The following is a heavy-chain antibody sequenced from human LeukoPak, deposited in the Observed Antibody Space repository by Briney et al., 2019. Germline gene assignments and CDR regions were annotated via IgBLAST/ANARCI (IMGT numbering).Heavy chain of an antibody. CDR3: AKDRPNYYGTNGHYFRRDGDC. D-gene: IGHD3-22*01. CDR2: TSSSGETT. Sequence: GGSLRLSCVASGFTFSSYAMSWVRQAAGKGLEWVSSTSSSGETTYYADSVKGRFTISRDNSRNTLYLQMNSLRAEDTAVYYCAKDRPNYYGTNGHYFRRDGDCWGQGTLVTVSS. J-gene: IGHJ4*02. CDR1: GFTFSSYA. V-gene: IGHV3-23*01.